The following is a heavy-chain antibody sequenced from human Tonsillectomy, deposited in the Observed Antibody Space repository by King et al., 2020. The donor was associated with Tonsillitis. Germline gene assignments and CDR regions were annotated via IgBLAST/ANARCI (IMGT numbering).Heavy chain of an antibody. V-gene: IGHV3-7*03. D-gene: IGHD3-10*01. CDR3: ASCYYGSWCYLDY. CDR2: IKQDGSEK. J-gene: IGHJ4*02. CDR1: GFTYSSNW. Sequence: VQLVQSGGGLVQPGGSLRLSCVASGFTYSSNWMSWVRQAPGKGLEWVANIKQDGSEKYYVDSVKGRFTISRDNAKNSLYLQMNSLRAADTAVYYCASCYYGSWCYLDYWGQGTRVTVSS.